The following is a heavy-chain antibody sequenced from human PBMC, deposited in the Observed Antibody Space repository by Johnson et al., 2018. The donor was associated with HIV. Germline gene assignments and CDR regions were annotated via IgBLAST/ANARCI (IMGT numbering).Heavy chain of an antibody. CDR1: GFTFSSYA. J-gene: IGHJ3*02. CDR2: ISGSGGST. Sequence: EVQLVESGGGLVQPGGSLRLSCAASGFTFSSYAMSWVRQAPGKGLEWVSAISGSGGSTYYADSVTGRFTISRDNAKNTLYLQMNSLRAEDTAGYYCPRQLKYYYDSSGYYYVSSAAFEMWGQGTMVTVSS. V-gene: IGHV3-23*04. CDR3: PRQLKYYYDSSGYYYVSSAAFEM. D-gene: IGHD3-22*01.